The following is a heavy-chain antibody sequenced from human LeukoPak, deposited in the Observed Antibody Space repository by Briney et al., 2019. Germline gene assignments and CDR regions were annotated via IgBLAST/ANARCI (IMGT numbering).Heavy chain of an antibody. CDR2: VTTSGGST. V-gene: IGHV3-23*01. J-gene: IGHJ4*02. D-gene: IGHD1-1*01. CDR1: GFTFSSYA. CDR3: AKALSGTLAGNFDY. Sequence: GGSLRLSCAASGFTFSSYAMSWVRQAPGKGLEWVSTVTTSGGSTYSADSVKGRFTISRDNSKNTLYLQMNSLRAEDTAVYYCAKALSGTLAGNFDYWGQGTLATVSS.